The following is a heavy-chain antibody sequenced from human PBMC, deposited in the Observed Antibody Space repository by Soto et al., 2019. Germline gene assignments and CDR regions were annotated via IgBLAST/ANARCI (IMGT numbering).Heavy chain of an antibody. CDR3: ARYRREAVAGYTLDN. Sequence: SETLSLTCTVSRGSISSNYWTWIRQPPGKGLEWIGYVYNSGSTNYNPSLKSRVTISEDTSKSQFSLKVNSMTAADTAVYYCARYRREAVAGYTLDNWGQGILVTVSS. V-gene: IGHV4-59*01. D-gene: IGHD6-13*01. CDR1: RGSISSNY. CDR2: VYNSGST. J-gene: IGHJ4*02.